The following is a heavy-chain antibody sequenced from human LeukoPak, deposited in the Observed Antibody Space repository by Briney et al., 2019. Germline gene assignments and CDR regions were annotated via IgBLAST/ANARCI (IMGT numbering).Heavy chain of an antibody. V-gene: IGHV4-61*02. CDR1: GGSISSSSYY. J-gene: IGHJ4*02. CDR3: ASEKVIPDY. CDR2: VYTSGST. Sequence: SETLSLTCTVSGGSISSSSYYWSRIRQPAGKGLEWIGRVYTSGSTNYNPSLKSRVTMSVDTSKNQFSLKLSSVTAADTAVYYCASEKVIPDYWGQGTLVTVSS. D-gene: IGHD3-10*01.